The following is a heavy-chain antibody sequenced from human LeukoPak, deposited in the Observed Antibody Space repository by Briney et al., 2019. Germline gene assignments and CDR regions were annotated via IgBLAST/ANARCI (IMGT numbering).Heavy chain of an antibody. J-gene: IGHJ4*02. CDR3: ARGEQWLENDY. D-gene: IGHD6-19*01. CDR1: GGSISSYY. CDR2: IHSCGNT. Sequence: PSETLSLTCTVSGGSISSYYWTWIRQPPGKGLEWIGYIHSCGNTNYNPSLKSRLTISVDTSKNQFSLKLSSVTAADTAVYYCARGEQWLENDYWGQGTLVTVSS. V-gene: IGHV4-59*01.